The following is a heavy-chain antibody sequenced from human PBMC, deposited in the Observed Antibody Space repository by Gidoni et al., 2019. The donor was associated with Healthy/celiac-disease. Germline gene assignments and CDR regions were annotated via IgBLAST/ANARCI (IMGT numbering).Heavy chain of an antibody. CDR3: ARGTYNWNYVVYYGMDV. CDR1: GGTFSRYA. J-gene: IGHJ6*02. D-gene: IGHD1-7*01. Sequence: QVQLVQSGAEVKKPGSTVKVSCKASGGTFSRYAHSWVRQAPGQGLEWMGRIIPILGIANYAQKFQGRVTITADKSTSTAYMELSSLGTEDTAVYYCARGTYNWNYVVYYGMDVWGQGTTVTVSS. CDR2: IIPILGIA. V-gene: IGHV1-69*04.